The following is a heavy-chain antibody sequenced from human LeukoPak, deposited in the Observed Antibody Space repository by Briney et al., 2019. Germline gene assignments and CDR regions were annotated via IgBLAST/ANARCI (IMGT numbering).Heavy chain of an antibody. CDR2: INPNSGDT. CDR1: GYTFTGYN. Sequence: ASVKVSCKASGYTFTGYNLHWVRQAPGQGLEWMGWINPNSGDTIYAQKFQGRVTMTRDTSISTAYMELSRLRSDDTAVYYCARTKGVYYYGSGSPMWFDPWGQGTLVTVSS. CDR3: ARTKGVYYYGSGSPMWFDP. V-gene: IGHV1-2*02. D-gene: IGHD3-10*01. J-gene: IGHJ5*02.